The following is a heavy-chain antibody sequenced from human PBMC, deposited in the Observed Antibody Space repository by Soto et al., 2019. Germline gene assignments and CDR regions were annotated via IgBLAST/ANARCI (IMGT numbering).Heavy chain of an antibody. V-gene: IGHV3-48*02. D-gene: IGHD3-10*01. Sequence: PGGSLRLSCAASGFTFSSYSMNWVRQAPVKGLEFVSYISSIISTVYYADSVKGRFTISRYNAKNSLYLQMNSLRDEDTALYYCAXDEAYYYGSGFSYYGMDVWGQGTTVTVSS. CDR3: AXDEAYYYGSGFSYYGMDV. CDR1: GFTFSSYS. J-gene: IGHJ6*02. CDR2: ISSIISTV.